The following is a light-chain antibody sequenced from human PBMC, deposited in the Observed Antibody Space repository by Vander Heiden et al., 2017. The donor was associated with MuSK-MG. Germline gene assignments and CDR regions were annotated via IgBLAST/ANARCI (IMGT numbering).Light chain of an antibody. J-gene: IGLJ1*01. V-gene: IGLV2-11*01. CDR3: CAHAGSDNYV. CDR1: SNDLGRYSL. Sequence: QSAPTQPRSVSGSPGQSVTISCSGTSNDLGRYSLFSWYPQHPGKAPKLILYDVARRPAGVPARFSGSKAGITASLTISELQDDEEADYHGCAHAGSDNYVFGSGTDVTVL. CDR2: DVA.